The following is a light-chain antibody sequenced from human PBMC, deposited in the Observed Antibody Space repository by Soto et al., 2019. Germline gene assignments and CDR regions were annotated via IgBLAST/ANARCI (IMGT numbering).Light chain of an antibody. CDR1: QSISSW. CDR2: DAS. V-gene: IGKV1-5*01. J-gene: IGKJ1*01. CDR3: QQYNSYSWT. Sequence: DIQMTQSPSTLSASVGDRVTITCRASQSISSWLAWYQQKPGKAPKLLIYDASTLERGVPSRFSGSGSGTEFTLTISSLQPDDSATYFCQQYNSYSWTFGQGTKVEIK.